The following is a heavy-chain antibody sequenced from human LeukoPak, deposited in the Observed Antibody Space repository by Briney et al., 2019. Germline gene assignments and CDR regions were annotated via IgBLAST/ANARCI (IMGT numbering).Heavy chain of an antibody. J-gene: IGHJ4*02. V-gene: IGHV3-21*04. Sequence: PGGSLRLSCVTSGFDFSSHYMNWLRQAPGKGLEWVSSFNDTGSNMYYADSVKGRFTISRDNAKNSLYLQMNSLRADDTAVYYCARGDRRTDYYGSGTYYNFDHWGQGILVTVSS. CDR2: FNDTGSNM. D-gene: IGHD3-10*01. CDR3: ARGDRRTDYYGSGTYYNFDH. CDR1: GFDFSSHY.